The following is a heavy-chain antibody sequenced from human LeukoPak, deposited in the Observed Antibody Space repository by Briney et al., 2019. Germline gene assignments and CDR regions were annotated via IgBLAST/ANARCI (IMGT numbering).Heavy chain of an antibody. D-gene: IGHD5-18*01. CDR2: IFIDGSGT. CDR1: GLSISSNS. V-gene: IGHV3-74*01. CDR3: AIGDKYGYPR. J-gene: IGHJ4*02. Sequence: GASLRLSCAASGLSISSNSMHWVRQGPGKGLVWVSRIFIDGSGTSYADSVKGRFTISRDNAKNTLYLQMNSLGVEDTAVYYCAIGDKYGYPRWGQGTLVTVST.